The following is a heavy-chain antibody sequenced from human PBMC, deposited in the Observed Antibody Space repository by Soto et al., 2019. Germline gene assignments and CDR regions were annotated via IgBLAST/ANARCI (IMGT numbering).Heavy chain of an antibody. Sequence: QVQLQESGPGLVKPSQTLSLTCTVSGGSISSGGYYWSWIRQHPGKGLEWIGYIYYSGSTYYNPSLKSRVTISVDTSKNQFSLKLSSVTAADTAVYYCARSPPRYCSSTCCYTMYLGFDPWGQGTLVTVSS. V-gene: IGHV4-31*03. CDR3: ARSPPRYCSSTCCYTMYLGFDP. D-gene: IGHD2-2*02. CDR2: IYYSGST. J-gene: IGHJ5*02. CDR1: GGSISSGGYY.